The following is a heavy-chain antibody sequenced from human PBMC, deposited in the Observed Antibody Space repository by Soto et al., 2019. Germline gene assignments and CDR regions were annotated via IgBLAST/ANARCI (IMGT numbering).Heavy chain of an antibody. CDR3: ARVGSASLMVVVIADH. CDR2: IRSKGYGGTT. D-gene: IGHD3-22*01. CDR1: GFTFGDYA. V-gene: IGHV3-49*03. J-gene: IGHJ4*02. Sequence: SCTTSGFTFGDYAMSWFRQAPGKGLEREGSIRSKGYGGTTQYAASVKGRFTISRDDSESIAYLQMDSLKTEDTALYYCARVGSASLMVVVIADHWGQGTQVTVSS.